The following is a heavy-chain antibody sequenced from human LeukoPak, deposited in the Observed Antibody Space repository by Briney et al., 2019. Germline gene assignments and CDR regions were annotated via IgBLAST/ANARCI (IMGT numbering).Heavy chain of an antibody. CDR2: IRSKAYGGTT. D-gene: IGHD1-26*01. Sequence: GGSLRLSCTASGFTFGDYAMSWVRQAPGKGLEWVGFIRSKAYGGTTEYAASVKGRFTISRDDSKSIAYLQMNSLKTEDTAVYYCTRLDSGSYPSTDDYWGQGTLVTVSS. V-gene: IGHV3-49*04. J-gene: IGHJ4*02. CDR3: TRLDSGSYPSTDDY. CDR1: GFTFGDYA.